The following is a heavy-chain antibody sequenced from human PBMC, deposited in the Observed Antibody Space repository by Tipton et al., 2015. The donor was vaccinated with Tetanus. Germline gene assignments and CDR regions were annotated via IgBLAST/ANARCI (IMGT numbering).Heavy chain of an antibody. Sequence: TLSLTCTVSGGSVSSGSYFWNWIWQPPGKGLQWIGYIYYSGTTNYNPSLKSRVTISVDASKNQFSLNLTSVTAADTAVYYCARGARGYTYGWGQGTLVTVSS. V-gene: IGHV4-61*01. CDR2: IYYSGTT. CDR3: ARGARGYTYG. CDR1: GGSVSSGSYF. J-gene: IGHJ4*02. D-gene: IGHD5-18*01.